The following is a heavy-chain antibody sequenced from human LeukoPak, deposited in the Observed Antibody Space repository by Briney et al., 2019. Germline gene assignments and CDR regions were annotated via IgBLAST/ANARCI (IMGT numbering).Heavy chain of an antibody. D-gene: IGHD6-19*01. CDR1: GYTFTSYD. CDR3: ARGAPEDGYSSGFS. Sequence: GASVKVSCKASGYTFTSYDINWVRQATGQGLEWMGWMNPNSGNTGYAQKFQGRVTMTRNTSISTAYMELSRLRSDDTAVYYCARGAPEDGYSSGFSWGQGTLVTVSS. CDR2: MNPNSGNT. V-gene: IGHV1-8*01. J-gene: IGHJ5*02.